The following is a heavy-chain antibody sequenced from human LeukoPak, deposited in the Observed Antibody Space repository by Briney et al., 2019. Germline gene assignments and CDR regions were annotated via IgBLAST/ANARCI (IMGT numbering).Heavy chain of an antibody. CDR1: GFTFSSYA. CDR3: AKDQEVWSVATSVDY. Sequence: GGSLRLSCAASGFTFSSYAMSWVRQAPGKGLEWVSAISGSGGSTYYADSVKGRFTISRDNSKNTLYLQMNSLRAEDTAVYYCAKDQEVWSVATSVDYWGQGTLVTVSS. V-gene: IGHV3-23*01. CDR2: ISGSGGST. D-gene: IGHD5-12*01. J-gene: IGHJ4*02.